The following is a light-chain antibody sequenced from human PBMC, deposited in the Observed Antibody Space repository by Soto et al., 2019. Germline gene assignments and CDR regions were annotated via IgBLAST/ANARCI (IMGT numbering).Light chain of an antibody. J-gene: IGKJ4*01. CDR2: GAS. CDR3: QQYNNWPPLT. CDR1: QSVSSN. V-gene: IGKV3D-15*01. Sequence: EIVMTQSPATLSVSAGERVTLSCRASQSVSSNLAWYQQKPGQAPRLLIYGASTRATGIPARFSGSGYGTDFTLTISSLQSEDFAVYYFQQYNNWPPLTVGGGTKVEIK.